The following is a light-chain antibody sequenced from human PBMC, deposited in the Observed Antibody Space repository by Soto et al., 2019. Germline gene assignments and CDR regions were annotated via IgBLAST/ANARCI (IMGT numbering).Light chain of an antibody. V-gene: IGKV1-5*03. CDR1: QSISGW. Sequence: DILMTQSPSTLSASVGDRVTITCRASQSISGWLAWYQQKPGKAPKLLIYKASNLENGVPSRFSGSGSGTEFTLTISSLQPDDFATYYCQQYNTYSSFGQGTKLEIK. CDR2: KAS. J-gene: IGKJ2*01. CDR3: QQYNTYSS.